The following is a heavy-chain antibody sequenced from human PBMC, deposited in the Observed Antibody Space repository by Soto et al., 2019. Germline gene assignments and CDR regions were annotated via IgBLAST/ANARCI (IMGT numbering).Heavy chain of an antibody. D-gene: IGHD3-10*01. CDR3: AREWFEYYYYYGMDV. Sequence: GASLKVSCKASGGTFSSYAISWVRQAPGQGLEWMGGIIPIFGTANYAQKFQGRVTITADKSTSTAYMELSSLRSEDTAVYYCAREWFEYYYYYGMDVWGQGTTVTVSS. V-gene: IGHV1-69*06. CDR2: IIPIFGTA. CDR1: GGTFSSYA. J-gene: IGHJ6*02.